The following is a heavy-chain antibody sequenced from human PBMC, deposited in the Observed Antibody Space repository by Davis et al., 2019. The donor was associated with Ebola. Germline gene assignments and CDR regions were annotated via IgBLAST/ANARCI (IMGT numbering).Heavy chain of an antibody. J-gene: IGHJ4*02. CDR3: ARGVAVGGFYFDS. D-gene: IGHD6-19*01. V-gene: IGHV3-23*01. CDR1: EFTFNKYA. Sequence: PGGSLRLSCAASEFTFNKYAMHWVRQAPGKGLEWVSAIITGGSTYYADSVKGRFTISRDSSKTTLYLQMNSLRAEDTAVYFCARGVAVGGFYFDSWGQGTLVTVSS. CDR2: IITGGST.